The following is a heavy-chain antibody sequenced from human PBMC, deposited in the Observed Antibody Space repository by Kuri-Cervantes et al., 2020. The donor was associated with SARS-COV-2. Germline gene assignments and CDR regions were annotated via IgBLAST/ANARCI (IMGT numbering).Heavy chain of an antibody. V-gene: IGHV3-23*01. CDR1: GFTFSSYA. J-gene: IGHJ4*02. Sequence: ETLSLTCAASGFTFSSYAMSWVRQAPGKGLEWVSAISGSGGSTYYADSVKGRFTISRDNSKNTLYLQMNSLRAEDTAVYYCAKNNGIVPAAHFDYWGQGTLVTVSS. D-gene: IGHD2-2*01. CDR3: AKNNGIVPAAHFDY. CDR2: ISGSGGST.